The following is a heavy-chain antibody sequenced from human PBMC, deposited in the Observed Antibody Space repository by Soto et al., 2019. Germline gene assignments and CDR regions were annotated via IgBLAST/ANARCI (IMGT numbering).Heavy chain of an antibody. D-gene: IGHD3-9*01. J-gene: IGHJ6*02. CDR2: IDPSDSYT. CDR3: ARATVFSGMDV. V-gene: IGHV5-10-1*01. CDR1: GKTFTRYW. Sequence: SRKISGKASGKTFTRYWISGVRQMPGKGLEWMGRIDPSDSYTNYGPAFQGHVTISADKSISTAYLQWSSLKASDTAMYFCARATVFSGMDVWGHGTTVTGSS.